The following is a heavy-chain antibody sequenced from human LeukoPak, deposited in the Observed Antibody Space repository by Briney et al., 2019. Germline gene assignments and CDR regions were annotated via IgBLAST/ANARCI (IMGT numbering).Heavy chain of an antibody. Sequence: GGSLRLSCVASGLIFRNSYMTWVRQAPGKGLEWVANIKPDGSEKNYVDSVKGRFTISRDNAKNSLYLQMSSLRAEDTAVYYCVTGGHYSGSWGQGSLVTVSS. CDR1: GLIFRNSY. CDR2: IKPDGSEK. V-gene: IGHV3-7*01. J-gene: IGHJ5*02. CDR3: VTGGHYSGS. D-gene: IGHD3-22*01.